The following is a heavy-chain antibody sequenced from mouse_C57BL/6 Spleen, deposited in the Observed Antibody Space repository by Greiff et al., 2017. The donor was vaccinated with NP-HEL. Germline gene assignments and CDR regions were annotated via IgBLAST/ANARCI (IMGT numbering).Heavy chain of an antibody. Sequence: DVMLVESEGGLVQPGSSMKLSCTASGFTFSDYYMAWVRQVPEKGLEWVANINYDGSSTYYLDSLKSRFIISRDNAKNILYLQMSSLKSEDTATYYCARDQWGYAMDYWGQGTSVTVSS. V-gene: IGHV5-16*01. CDR3: ARDQWGYAMDY. CDR1: GFTFSDYY. CDR2: INYDGSST. J-gene: IGHJ4*01.